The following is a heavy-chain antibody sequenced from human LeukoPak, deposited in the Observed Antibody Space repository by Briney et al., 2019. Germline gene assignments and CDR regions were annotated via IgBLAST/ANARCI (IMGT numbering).Heavy chain of an antibody. D-gene: IGHD6-19*01. CDR1: GLTFSAYW. Sequence: GGSLSLSCAASGLTFSAYWGNWVRQAPGKGLEWVANIEQYGSEKNYVDSVKGRFTISRDNGENSLYLQMNSLRVEDTGVYYCVGGIGWLPDYWGQGTLVTVSS. J-gene: IGHJ4*02. CDR2: IEQYGSEK. V-gene: IGHV3-7*01. CDR3: VGGIGWLPDY.